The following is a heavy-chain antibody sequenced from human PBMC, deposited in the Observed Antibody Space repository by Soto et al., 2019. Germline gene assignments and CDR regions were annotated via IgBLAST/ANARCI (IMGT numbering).Heavy chain of an antibody. Sequence: EVHLVESGGGLVQTGGSLRLSCAIFESTVSRDWMNWVRQAPGKGLEWVAHINQDGSEKYYVDSVKGRFTISRDNAKKSLYLQMHSLRPAGTAMYYCSGGVGDAFWGQGTLVNVSS. V-gene: IGHV3-7*04. CDR1: ESTVSRDW. J-gene: IGHJ4*02. CDR2: INQDGSEK. CDR3: SGGVGDAF. D-gene: IGHD1-26*01.